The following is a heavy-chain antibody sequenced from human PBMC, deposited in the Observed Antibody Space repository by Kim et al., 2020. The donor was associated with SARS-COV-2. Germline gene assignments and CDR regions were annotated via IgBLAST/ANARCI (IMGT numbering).Heavy chain of an antibody. V-gene: IGHV3-74*01. Sequence: FTISRDNTKNTLYLQMNSLRAEDTAVYYCATSVAGPEYDFWSGYHYYFDYWGQGTLVTVSS. D-gene: IGHD3-3*01. CDR3: ATSVAGPEYDFWSGYHYYFDY. J-gene: IGHJ4*02.